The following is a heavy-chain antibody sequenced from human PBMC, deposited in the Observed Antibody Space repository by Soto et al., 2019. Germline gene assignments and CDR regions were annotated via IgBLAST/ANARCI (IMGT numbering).Heavy chain of an antibody. V-gene: IGHV3-73*01. CDR2: IRSKANSYAT. CDR3: TRHGAILTGYPDLYYYYGMDV. CDR1: GFTFSGSA. J-gene: IGHJ6*02. D-gene: IGHD3-9*01. Sequence: GGSLRLSCAASGFTFSGSAMHWVRQASGKGLEWVGRIRSKANSYATAYAASVKGRFTISRDDSKNTAYLQMNSLKTEDTAVYYCTRHGAILTGYPDLYYYYGMDVWGQGTTVTV.